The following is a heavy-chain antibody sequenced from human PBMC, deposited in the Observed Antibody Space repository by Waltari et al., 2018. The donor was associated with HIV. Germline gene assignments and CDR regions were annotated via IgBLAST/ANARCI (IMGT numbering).Heavy chain of an antibody. J-gene: IGHJ6*02. V-gene: IGHV3-30*18. CDR3: AKGDRGLGIFYYYYYAMDV. Sequence: QVQLVESGGGVVQPGRSLRLSCAASGFTFSGYGMHWVRQAPGKGLEGGAVISYDGSNIYFAESVKGRFTISRDNSKHTLYLQMSSLRAEDTAVYYCAKGDRGLGIFYYYYYAMDVWGRGTTVTVSS. CDR1: GFTFSGYG. D-gene: IGHD3-10*01. CDR2: ISYDGSNI.